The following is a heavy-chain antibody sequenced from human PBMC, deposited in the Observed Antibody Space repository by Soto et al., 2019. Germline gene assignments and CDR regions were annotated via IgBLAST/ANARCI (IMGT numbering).Heavy chain of an antibody. CDR2: INPNSGGT. V-gene: IGHV1-2*02. D-gene: IGHD4-17*01. CDR1: GYNFTGYY. J-gene: IGHJ4*02. Sequence: ASVKISCKASGYNFTGYYMHWVRQAPGQGLEWMGWINPNSGGTNYAQKFQGRVTMTRDTSISTAYMELSRLRSDDTAVYYCAREWGTVTHASLDYWGQGTLATVSS. CDR3: AREWGTVTHASLDY.